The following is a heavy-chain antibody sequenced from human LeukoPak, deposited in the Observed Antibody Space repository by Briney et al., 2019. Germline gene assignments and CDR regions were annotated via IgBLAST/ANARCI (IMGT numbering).Heavy chain of an antibody. J-gene: IGHJ4*02. CDR1: GGSTSGGNYY. V-gene: IGHV4-39*02. Sequence: SETLSLTCIVSGGSTSGGNYYWGWVRRPPGKGLEWIGGISSSGNTYYNPSLKSRITISIDTSKNHFSLKLSSVTAADTAVYYCARLGAGPTYYDFWSGYSSFYFDYWGQGTLVTVSS. D-gene: IGHD3-3*01. CDR3: ARLGAGPTYYDFWSGYSSFYFDY. CDR2: ISSSGNT.